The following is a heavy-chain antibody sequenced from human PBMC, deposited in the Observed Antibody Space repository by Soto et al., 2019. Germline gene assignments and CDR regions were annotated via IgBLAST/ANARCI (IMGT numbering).Heavy chain of an antibody. CDR1: GDSVSSPYW. Sequence: QVQLQESGPGLVKPSGTLSLTCAVSGDSVSSPYWWCWVRQSPGKGLEWIGEVFHTGTTSYNPSLRSRVTISMDKSNTQFSLDLSSVTDADTAVYYCARSAGWYAVHSWGPGTLVIVSS. CDR3: ARSAGWYAVHS. D-gene: IGHD6-19*01. CDR2: VFHTGTT. J-gene: IGHJ4*02. V-gene: IGHV4-4*02.